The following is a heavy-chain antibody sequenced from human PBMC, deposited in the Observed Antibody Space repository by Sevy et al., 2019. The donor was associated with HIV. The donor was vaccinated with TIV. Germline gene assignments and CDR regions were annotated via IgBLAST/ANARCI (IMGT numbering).Heavy chain of an antibody. CDR2: IIPILGTV. V-gene: IGHV1-69*13. Sequence: ASVKVSCKASGGTFSTYGISWVRQAPGQGPEWMGGIIPILGTVNYAQKSQGRVTITADESTKTAYMELSSLRSEDTAVYYCARGGGNGWYYFDYWGQETLVTVSS. CDR1: GGTFSTYG. J-gene: IGHJ4*02. D-gene: IGHD6-19*01. CDR3: ARGGGNGWYYFDY.